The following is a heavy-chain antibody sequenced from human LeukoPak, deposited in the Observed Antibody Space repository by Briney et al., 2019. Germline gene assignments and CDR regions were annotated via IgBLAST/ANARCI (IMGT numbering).Heavy chain of an antibody. D-gene: IGHD1-26*01. Sequence: ASVKVSCKASGYTFTTYGISWVRQAPGQGLEWMGWISAYNGNTNYAQRVQGRVTMTTDRSTSTAYMELRSLRSDDTAVYYCAREVYSGSYYWDAFDIWGQGTMVTVSS. CDR2: ISAYNGNT. V-gene: IGHV1-18*01. J-gene: IGHJ3*02. CDR3: AREVYSGSYYWDAFDI. CDR1: GYTFTTYG.